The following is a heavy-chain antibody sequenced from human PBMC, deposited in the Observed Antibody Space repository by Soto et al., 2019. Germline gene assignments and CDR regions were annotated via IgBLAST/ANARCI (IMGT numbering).Heavy chain of an antibody. J-gene: IGHJ4*02. CDR1: GFTLSDDY. Sequence: EVQLVESGGGLVQPGGSLRLSCAASGFTLSDDYMYWVRQAPGKGLEWVGRSRNKGNSYTTEYAPSVQGRFTITRDDSKESLYQQMNSLSTDDTAVYYRTRWLCGWGDWGQGTLVTVSS. V-gene: IGHV3-72*01. CDR3: TRWLCGWGD. D-gene: IGHD3-16*01. CDR2: SRNKGNSYTT.